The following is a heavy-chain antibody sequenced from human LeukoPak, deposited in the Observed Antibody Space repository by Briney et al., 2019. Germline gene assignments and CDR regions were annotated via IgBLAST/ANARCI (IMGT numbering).Heavy chain of an antibody. J-gene: IGHJ4*02. CDR1: GYTFTSYY. CDR3: ARDLGGIVVVVAAQLDY. CDR2: INPSGGST. Sequence: PEGSVKVSCKASGYTFTSYYMHWVRQAPGQGLEWMGIINPSGGSTSYAQKFQGRVTMTRDMSTSTAYMELSRLRSDDTAVYYCARDLGGIVVVVAAQLDYWGQGTLVTVSS. D-gene: IGHD2-15*01. V-gene: IGHV1-46*01.